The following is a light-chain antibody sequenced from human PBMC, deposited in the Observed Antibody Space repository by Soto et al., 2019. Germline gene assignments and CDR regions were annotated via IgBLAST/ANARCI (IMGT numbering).Light chain of an antibody. V-gene: IGLV2-11*01. Sequence: QSVLTQPRSVSGSPGQSVTISCTGTSNNIGRYNYVSWYQQHPGKAPKLVISDVIKRPSGVPDRFSGSKSGNTASLTISGLQAEDEADYYCSSHAGTYVVFGGGTKVTVL. J-gene: IGLJ2*01. CDR3: SSHAGTYVV. CDR1: SNNIGRYNY. CDR2: DVI.